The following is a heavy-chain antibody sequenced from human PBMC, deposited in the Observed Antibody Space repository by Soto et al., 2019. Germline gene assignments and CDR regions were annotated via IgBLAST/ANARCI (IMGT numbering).Heavy chain of an antibody. CDR1: GGSISSYY. V-gene: IGHV4-59*01. CDR2: IYYSGST. CDR3: AREVGSSSSGQYYYYYYMDV. Sequence: QVQLQESGPGLVKPSETLSLTCTVSGGSISSYYWSWIRQPPGKGLEWIGYIYYSGSTNYNPSLKSRVTISVDTSKNQFSLKLSSVTAADTAVYCCAREVGSSSSGQYYYYYYMDVWGKGTTVTVSS. D-gene: IGHD6-6*01. J-gene: IGHJ6*03.